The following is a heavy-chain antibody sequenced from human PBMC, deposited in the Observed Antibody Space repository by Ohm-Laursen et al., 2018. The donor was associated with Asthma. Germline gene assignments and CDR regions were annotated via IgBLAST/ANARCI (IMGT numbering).Heavy chain of an antibody. CDR1: GFTFRSYA. J-gene: IGHJ6*02. D-gene: IGHD3-10*01. V-gene: IGHV3-33*08. Sequence: SLRLSCAASGFTFRSYAMHWVRQAPGKGLEWVAVIWYDGSNKYYADSVKGRFTISRDNSKNTLYLQMNSLRAEDTAVYYCARDDGSYYYYGMDVWGQGTTVTVSS. CDR2: IWYDGSNK. CDR3: ARDDGSYYYYGMDV.